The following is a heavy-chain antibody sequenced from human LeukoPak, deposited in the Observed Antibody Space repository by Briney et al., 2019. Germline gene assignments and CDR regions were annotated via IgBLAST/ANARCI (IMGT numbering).Heavy chain of an antibody. CDR2: VYYSGST. CDR1: GGSINSYY. J-gene: IGHJ4*02. D-gene: IGHD6-13*01. V-gene: IGHV4-59*01. CDR3: ARDPSGISTWYDY. Sequence: SETLSLTCTVSGGSINSYYWSWIRQPPGKGLEWNGYVYYSGSTNYNPSLKSRVTISVDTPKNQFSLKLNSVTTADTAVYYCARDPSGISTWYDYWGQGTLVTVSS.